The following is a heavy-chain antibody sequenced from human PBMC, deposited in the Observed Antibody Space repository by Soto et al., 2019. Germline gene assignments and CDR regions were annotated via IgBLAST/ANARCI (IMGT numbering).Heavy chain of an antibody. D-gene: IGHD3-3*01. CDR3: AKHISRDFDFWSGLYYYYAMDV. CDR1: GYSFTNFW. Sequence: GESLKISCKGSGYSFTNFWVGWVRQVPGKGLDWLGIIYPGDSDTRYNPSFRGQVTISTDNSINTAYLQWNSLKASDTAIYYCAKHISRDFDFWSGLYYYYAMDVWGQGTPVTVSS. V-gene: IGHV5-51*01. J-gene: IGHJ6*02. CDR2: IYPGDSDT.